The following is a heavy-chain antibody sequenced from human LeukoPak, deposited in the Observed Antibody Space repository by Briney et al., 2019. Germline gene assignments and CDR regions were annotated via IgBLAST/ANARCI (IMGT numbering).Heavy chain of an antibody. D-gene: IGHD6-19*01. J-gene: IGHJ5*02. Sequence: ASVKVSCKASGYTFTSYGISWVRQAPGQGLEWMGWISAYNGNTNYAQKLQGRVTMTTDTSTGTAYMELRSLRSDDTAVYYCARDRAAVAPDHWFDPRGQGTLVTVSS. CDR3: ARDRAAVAPDHWFDP. CDR2: ISAYNGNT. CDR1: GYTFTSYG. V-gene: IGHV1-18*01.